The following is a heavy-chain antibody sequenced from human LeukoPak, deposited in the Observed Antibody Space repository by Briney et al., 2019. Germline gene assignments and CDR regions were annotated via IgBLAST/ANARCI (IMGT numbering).Heavy chain of an antibody. CDR1: GFIFSDSW. J-gene: IGHJ4*02. CDR2: IHQDAGEK. V-gene: IGHV3-7*05. CDR3: TTSKDHYSHH. Sequence: QPGGSLRLSCAASGFIFSDSWMTWVRQSPGKGLQWVASIHQDAGEKQYVDSVRGRFTISRDNAKNSLYLQMNSLRVEDTAMYYCTTSKDHYSHHWGQGTLVTVSS.